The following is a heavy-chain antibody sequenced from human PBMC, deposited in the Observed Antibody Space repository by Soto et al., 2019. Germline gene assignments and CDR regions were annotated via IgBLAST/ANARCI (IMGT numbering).Heavy chain of an antibody. CDR2: IWYDGSNK. CDR1: GFTFSSYG. D-gene: IGHD3-22*01. CDR3: ARDLLAYYYDSSGLDY. V-gene: IGHV3-33*01. Sequence: PGGSLRLSCAASGFTFSSYGIHWVRQAPGKGLEWVAVIWYDGSNKYYADSVKGRFTISRDNSKNTLYLQMNSLRAEGTAVYYCARDLLAYYYDSSGLDYWGQGTLVTVSS. J-gene: IGHJ4*02.